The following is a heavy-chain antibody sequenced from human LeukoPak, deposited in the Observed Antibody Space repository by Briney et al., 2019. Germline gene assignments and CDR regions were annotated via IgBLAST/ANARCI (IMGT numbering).Heavy chain of an antibody. CDR1: GFTFSSYA. J-gene: IGHJ4*02. CDR2: ISGSGGST. Sequence: GGSLGLSCAASGFTFSSYAMSWVRQAPGKGLEWVSAISGSGGSTYYADSVKGRFTISRDNSKNTLYLQMNSLRDEDTAVYYCASSGSYRFDYWGQGTLVTVSS. V-gene: IGHV3-23*01. D-gene: IGHD1-26*01. CDR3: ASSGSYRFDY.